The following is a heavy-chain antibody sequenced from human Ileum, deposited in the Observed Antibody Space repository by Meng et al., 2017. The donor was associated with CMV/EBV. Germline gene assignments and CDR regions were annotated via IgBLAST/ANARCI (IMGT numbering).Heavy chain of an antibody. CDR2: IRNDGSYK. Sequence: QVQLVESGGGVVQAGGSLRLSWAASGFTFSSEGMHWVRQAPGKGLEWVAIIRNDGSYKYYADSVKGRFTISRDNSKNTLYLQMNSLEPEDTAVYYCVRINYLDHWGQGTLVTVSS. J-gene: IGHJ4*02. CDR3: VRINYLDH. V-gene: IGHV3-30*02. CDR1: GFTFSSEG.